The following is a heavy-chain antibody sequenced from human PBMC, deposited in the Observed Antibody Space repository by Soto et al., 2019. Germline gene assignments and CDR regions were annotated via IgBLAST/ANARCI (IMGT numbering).Heavy chain of an antibody. CDR1: GFTFSSYW. D-gene: IGHD3-9*01. CDR3: ARAPYYDILTGYSIPVNYFDY. Sequence: GGSLRLSCAASGFTFSSYWMSWVRQAPGKGLEWVANIKQDGSEKYYVDSVKGRFTISRDNAKNSLYLQMNSLRAEDTAVYYCARAPYYDILTGYSIPVNYFDYWGQGTLVTVSS. V-gene: IGHV3-7*01. J-gene: IGHJ4*02. CDR2: IKQDGSEK.